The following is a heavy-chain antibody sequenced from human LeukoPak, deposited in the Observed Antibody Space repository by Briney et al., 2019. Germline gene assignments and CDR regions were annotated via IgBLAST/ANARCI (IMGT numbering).Heavy chain of an antibody. CDR2: VSGSGSTV. CDR1: GFTFSDHI. Sequence: TGGSLRLSCAASGFTFSDHIMNWVSQLPGKRLEWVAYVSGSGSTVYYADSVKGRFTISRDNGKSSLYLQMNSLRVEDTALYYCVRQFASWGQGTLVTVSS. J-gene: IGHJ4*02. V-gene: IGHV3-48*01. CDR3: VRQFAS.